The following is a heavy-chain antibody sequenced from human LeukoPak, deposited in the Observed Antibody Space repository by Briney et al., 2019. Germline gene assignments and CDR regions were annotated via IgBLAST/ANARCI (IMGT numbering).Heavy chain of an antibody. CDR1: GYSFTSYW. CDR3: ARHGLDFWSGYPLGY. CDR2: IYPGDSDT. J-gene: IGHJ4*02. V-gene: IGHV5-51*01. D-gene: IGHD3-3*01. Sequence: GESLKISCKGSGYSFTSYWIGWVRQMPGKGLEWMGIIYPGDSDTRYSPSFQGQVTISADKSISTAYLQWSSLKASDTAMYYCARHGLDFWSGYPLGYWGQGTLVTVSS.